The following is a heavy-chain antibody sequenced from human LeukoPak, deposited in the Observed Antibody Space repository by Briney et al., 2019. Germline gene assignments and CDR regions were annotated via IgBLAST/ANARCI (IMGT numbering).Heavy chain of an antibody. CDR3: ARILDLSKRGLEAFDI. CDR2: VYYSGST. V-gene: IGHV4-59*11. J-gene: IGHJ3*02. D-gene: IGHD2/OR15-2a*01. Sequence: SETLSLTCTVSGGSISRQFWRWIRQPPGKGLEWIGYVYYSGSTNYNPSLKSRVTISVDTSKKQFSLKLSSATAADTAVYYCARILDLSKRGLEAFDIWGQGTMVTVSS. CDR1: GGSISRQF.